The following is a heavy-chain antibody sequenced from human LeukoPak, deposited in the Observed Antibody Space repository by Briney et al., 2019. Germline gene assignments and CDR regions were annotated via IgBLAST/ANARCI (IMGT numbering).Heavy chain of an antibody. J-gene: IGHJ5*02. D-gene: IGHD5-24*01. CDR1: GYTFTSYG. Sequence: ASVKVSCKASGYTFTSYGISWVRQAPGQGLEWMGWISAHNGNTNYAQKLQGRVTMTTDTSTSTAYMELRSLRSDDTAVYYCARAMWRDGYNWNWFDPWGQGTLVTVSS. V-gene: IGHV1-18*01. CDR3: ARAMWRDGYNWNWFDP. CDR2: ISAHNGNT.